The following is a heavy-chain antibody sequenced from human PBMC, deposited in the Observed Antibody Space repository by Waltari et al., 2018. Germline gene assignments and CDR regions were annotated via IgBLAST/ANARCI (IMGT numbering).Heavy chain of an antibody. D-gene: IGHD5-18*01. Sequence: EVQLVQSGAEVKKPGESLKISCEGYGYSFTSYWIGWVRPMPGKGLEWMGIIYPGDSDTRFSPSFQGQVTISADKSISTAYLQWSSLKASDTAMYYCARMGDTAMVTVHFDYWGQGTLVTVSS. J-gene: IGHJ4*02. V-gene: IGHV5-51*03. CDR2: IYPGDSDT. CDR3: ARMGDTAMVTVHFDY. CDR1: GYSFTSYW.